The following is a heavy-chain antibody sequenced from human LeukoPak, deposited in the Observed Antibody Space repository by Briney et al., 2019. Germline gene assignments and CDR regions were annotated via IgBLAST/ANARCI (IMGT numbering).Heavy chain of an antibody. D-gene: IGHD4-17*01. CDR2: INPNSGGT. CDR1: GYTFIAYY. J-gene: IGHJ4*02. V-gene: IGHV1-2*02. Sequence: ASVKVSCRASGYTFIAYYMHWVRQAPGQGLEWMGWINPNSGGTNYAQKFQGRVTMTRDTSISTAYMELSRLRSDDTAVYYCARVAYGDYVLDYWGQGALVTVSS. CDR3: ARVAYGDYVLDY.